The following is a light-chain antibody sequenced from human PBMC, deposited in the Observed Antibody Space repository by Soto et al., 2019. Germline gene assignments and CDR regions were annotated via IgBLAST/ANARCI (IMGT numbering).Light chain of an antibody. V-gene: IGLV2-14*01. J-gene: IGLJ1*01. CDR1: SSDVGGYNY. Sequence: QSVLTQPASVSGSPGQSIAISCTGTSSDVGGYNYVSWYQQHPGKAPKLMVYDVSNRPSGVSNRFSGSKSGNTASLTISGLQAEDEAYYYCSSYTISTTYLFGTVTKVTV. CDR2: DVS. CDR3: SSYTISTTYL.